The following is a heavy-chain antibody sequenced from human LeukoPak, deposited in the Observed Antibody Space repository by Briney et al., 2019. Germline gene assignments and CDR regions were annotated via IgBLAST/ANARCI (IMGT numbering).Heavy chain of an antibody. J-gene: IGHJ4*02. CDR3: ARVRLDSGTYSLYY. D-gene: IGHD3-10*01. CDR2: ISGRSSTK. V-gene: IGHV3-48*01. CDR1: GFTFSSYS. Sequence: GGSLRLSCAASGFTFSSYSMNWVRQAPGKGLEWVSYISGRSSTKYYADSVKGRFTISRDDAENSLYLQMNSLRVEDTAVYYCARVRLDSGTYSLYYWGQGTLVTVSS.